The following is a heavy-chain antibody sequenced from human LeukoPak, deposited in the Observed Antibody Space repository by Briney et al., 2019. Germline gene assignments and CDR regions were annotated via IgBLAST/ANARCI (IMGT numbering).Heavy chain of an antibody. V-gene: IGHV4-59*02. J-gene: IGHJ4*02. D-gene: IGHD4-23*01. CDR1: GDSVSTSY. Sequence: SETLSLTCTVSGDSVSTSYWSWIRQPPGKGLEWIGYIYYSGSTNYNPSLKSRVTISVDTSKNQFSLKLSSVTAADTAVYYCARNKLSTVVFDYWGQGTLVTVSS. CDR2: IYYSGST. CDR3: ARNKLSTVVFDY.